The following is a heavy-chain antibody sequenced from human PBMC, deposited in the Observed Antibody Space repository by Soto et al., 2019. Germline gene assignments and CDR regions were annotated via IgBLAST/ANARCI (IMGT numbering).Heavy chain of an antibody. CDR3: ARLGEYCSSTSCIYYYFDY. D-gene: IGHD2-2*01. J-gene: IGHJ4*02. CDR2: IYYSGST. Sequence: TLSLTCTVSGGSISSSSYYWGWIRQPPGKGLEWIGSIYYSGSTYYNPSLKSRVTISVDTSKNQFSLKLSSVTAADTAVYYCARLGEYCSSTSCIYYYFDYWGQGTLVTVSS. CDR1: GGSISSSSYY. V-gene: IGHV4-39*01.